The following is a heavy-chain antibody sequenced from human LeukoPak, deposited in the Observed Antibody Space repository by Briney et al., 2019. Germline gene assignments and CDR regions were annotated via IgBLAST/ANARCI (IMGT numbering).Heavy chain of an antibody. V-gene: IGHV3-30-3*01. CDR3: VGEIGPRSFDY. CDR2: ISYDGSSK. J-gene: IGHJ4*02. CDR1: GFTFSSYA. Sequence: GGSLRLSCAASGFTFSSYAMHWARQAPRKGLEWVAVISYDGSSKYYADSVKGRFTISGDNSINALYLQMNSLRLDDTAVYYCVGEIGPRSFDYWGQGTLVTVSS. D-gene: IGHD3-16*01.